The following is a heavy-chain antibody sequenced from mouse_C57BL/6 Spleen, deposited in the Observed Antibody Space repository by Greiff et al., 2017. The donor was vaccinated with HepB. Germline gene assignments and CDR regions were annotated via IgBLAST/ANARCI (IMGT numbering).Heavy chain of an antibody. V-gene: IGHV1-47*01. Sequence: QVHVKQSGAELVKPGASVKMSCKASGYTFTTYPIEWMKQNHGKSLEWIGNFHPYNDDTTYNEKFKGKATLTVEKSSSTVYLELSRLTSDDSAVYYCARRAAQGALDYWGQGTSVTVSS. D-gene: IGHD3-2*02. CDR2: FHPYNDDT. CDR3: ARRAAQGALDY. CDR1: GYTFTTYP. J-gene: IGHJ4*01.